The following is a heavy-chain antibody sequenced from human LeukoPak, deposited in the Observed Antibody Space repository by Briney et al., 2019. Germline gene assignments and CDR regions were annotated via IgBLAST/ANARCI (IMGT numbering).Heavy chain of an antibody. J-gene: IGHJ4*02. V-gene: IGHV3-53*01. CDR1: GFTFSTYW. Sequence: GSLRLSCAGSGFTFSTYWLSWVRQAPGKELEWVSVIYSGGSTYYADSVKGRFTISRDNSKNTLYLQMNSLRAEDTAVYYCARLGGSCYHPCDYWGQGTLVTVSS. CDR3: ARLGGSCYHPCDY. D-gene: IGHD2-15*01. CDR2: IYSGGST.